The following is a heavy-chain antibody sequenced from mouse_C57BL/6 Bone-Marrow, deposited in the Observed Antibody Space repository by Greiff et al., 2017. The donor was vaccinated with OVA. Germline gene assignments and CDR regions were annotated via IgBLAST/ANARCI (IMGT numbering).Heavy chain of an antibody. D-gene: IGHD2-4*01. Sequence: EVQGVESGAELVRPGASVKLSCTASGFNITDDYMHWVKQRPEQGLEWIGWIDPENGDTGYASKFQGKATITEDTSSNTAYLQLISLTSEDTAVYYCTHYPYYDGSWFAYWGQGTLVTVSA. CDR2: IDPENGDT. CDR3: THYPYYDGSWFAY. V-gene: IGHV14-4*01. J-gene: IGHJ3*01. CDR1: GFNITDDY.